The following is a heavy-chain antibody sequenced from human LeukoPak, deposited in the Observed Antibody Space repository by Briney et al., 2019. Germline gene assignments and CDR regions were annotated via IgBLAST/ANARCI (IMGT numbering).Heavy chain of an antibody. CDR1: GFTFSSYW. V-gene: IGHV3-7*01. J-gene: IGHJ3*02. Sequence: PGGSLRLSCAASGFTFSSYWMSWVRQAPGKGLEWVANIKQDGSENYYVDSVKGRFTISRDNAKNSLYLQMNSLRAEDTAVYYCARDEDCSSTTCYSYAFDIWGQGTMVTASS. CDR2: IKQDGSEN. CDR3: ARDEDCSSTTCYSYAFDI. D-gene: IGHD2-2*02.